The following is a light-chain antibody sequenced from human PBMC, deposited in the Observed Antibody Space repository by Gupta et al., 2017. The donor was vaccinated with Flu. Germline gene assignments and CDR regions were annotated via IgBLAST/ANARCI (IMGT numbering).Light chain of an antibody. V-gene: IGLV3-21*02. CDR2: DGS. CDR3: HVWDSSSFGV. J-gene: IGLJ3*02. CDR1: DGGSNC. Sequence: SYVLTQLPPVSAGTGQTARSTCGGNDGGSNCVHCSKQKPAQPPRRGVFDGSDRAAVMPDRVSASYSGNNATPHTIRVEAGEEADEYCHVWDSSSFGVFGGGTKLTVL.